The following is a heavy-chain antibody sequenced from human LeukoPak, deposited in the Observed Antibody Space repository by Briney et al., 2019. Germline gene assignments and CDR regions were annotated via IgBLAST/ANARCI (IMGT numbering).Heavy chain of an antibody. CDR1: GGSISSGSYY. CDR3: ARDQGSTSAIDY. D-gene: IGHD2-2*01. Sequence: NPSQTLSLTCTVSGGSISSGSYYWSWIRQPAGKGLEWIGRIYTSGSTNYNPSLKSRVTISVDTSKNQFSLKLSSVTAADTAVYYCARDQGSTSAIDYWGQGTLVTVPS. J-gene: IGHJ4*02. V-gene: IGHV4-61*02. CDR2: IYTSGST.